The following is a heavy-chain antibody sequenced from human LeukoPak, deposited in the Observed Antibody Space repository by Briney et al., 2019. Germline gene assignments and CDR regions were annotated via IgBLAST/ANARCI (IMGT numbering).Heavy chain of an antibody. V-gene: IGHV3-23*01. CDR2: IIPSGHTT. Sequence: GGSLRLSCVASGFTFSSHGMNWVRQAPGKGLEWVSGIIPSGHTTYYADSVRGRFTISRDNSKNTLYLQMNSLRAEDTAVYYCVRDADWSFDYWGQGTLLTVSS. CDR3: VRDADWSFDY. J-gene: IGHJ4*02. D-gene: IGHD3-9*01. CDR1: GFTFSSHG.